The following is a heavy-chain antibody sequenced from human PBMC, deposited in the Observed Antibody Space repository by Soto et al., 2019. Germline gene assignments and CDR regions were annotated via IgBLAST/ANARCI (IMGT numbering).Heavy chain of an antibody. CDR3: ARRIAVAGTRGFDY. Sequence: QVELQESGPGLVKTSGALSLTCAVSGGSISSGHWWSWVRQPPGEGLEWIGEIFQSETTNYNPSVESRVIVSMDQSKNQFSLEVISVTAADTAVYLCARRIAVAGTRGFDYWGQGTRVTVSS. CDR1: GGSISSGHW. J-gene: IGHJ4*02. CDR2: IFQSETT. V-gene: IGHV4-4*02. D-gene: IGHD6-19*01.